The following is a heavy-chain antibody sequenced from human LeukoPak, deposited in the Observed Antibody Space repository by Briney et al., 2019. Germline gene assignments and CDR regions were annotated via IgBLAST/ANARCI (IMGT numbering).Heavy chain of an antibody. D-gene: IGHD3-10*01. V-gene: IGHV3-7*04. CDR2: IKQDGGEK. CDR3: ARVDSGTSGSFDY. J-gene: IGHJ4*02. Sequence: GGSLRLPCAASGFSFSNYWMSWVRQAPGKGLEWVANIKQDGGEKYYVESVKGRFTISRDNAKNSLYLQMNSLRAEDTAVYYCARVDSGTSGSFDYWGQGTLVTVSS. CDR1: GFSFSNYW.